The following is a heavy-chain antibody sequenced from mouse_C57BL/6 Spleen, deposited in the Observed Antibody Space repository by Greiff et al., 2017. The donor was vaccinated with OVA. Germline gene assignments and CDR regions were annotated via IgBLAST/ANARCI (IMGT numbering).Heavy chain of an antibody. CDR2: IDPSDSYT. CDR3: ARGTAQANSPRY. CDR1: GYTFTSYW. V-gene: IGHV1-69*01. J-gene: IGHJ2*01. Sequence: VQLQQPGAELVMPGASVKLSCKASGYTFTSYWMHWVKQRPGQGLEWIGEIDPSDSYTNYNQKFKGKTTLTVDKSYSTAYMQLSSLTSEYSAVYYCARGTAQANSPRYWGQGTTLTVSS. D-gene: IGHD3-2*02.